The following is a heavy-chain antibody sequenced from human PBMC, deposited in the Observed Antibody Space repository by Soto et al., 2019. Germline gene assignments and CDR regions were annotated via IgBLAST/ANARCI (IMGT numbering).Heavy chain of an antibody. D-gene: IGHD2-15*01. CDR2: ISFDGNNI. CDR3: AKGCADHGNCFFFDY. Sequence: QVQLVESGGGVVQPGGSLRLSCAASGFTFSNSAMHWVRQAPGKGLEWVSYISFDGNNIYYPDSVRGRFTISRDNYKNTLSLQLNSLRAEDTAVYYCAKGCADHGNCFFFDYWGQGVLVSVSS. CDR1: GFTFSNSA. V-gene: IGHV3-30*04. J-gene: IGHJ4*02.